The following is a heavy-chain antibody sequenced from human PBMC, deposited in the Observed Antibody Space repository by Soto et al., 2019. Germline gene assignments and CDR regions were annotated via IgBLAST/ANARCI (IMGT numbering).Heavy chain of an antibody. J-gene: IGHJ4*02. Sequence: QVQLVQSGAEVKKPGASVKVSCKASGYTFTSYYMHWVRQAPGQGLEWMGIINPSGGSTSYAQKLQGRGTMTRDTSTSTVYMELSSLRSEDTAVYYCARALNYYDSSDYFDYWGQGTLVTVSS. D-gene: IGHD3-22*01. CDR3: ARALNYYDSSDYFDY. CDR2: INPSGGST. V-gene: IGHV1-46*01. CDR1: GYTFTSYY.